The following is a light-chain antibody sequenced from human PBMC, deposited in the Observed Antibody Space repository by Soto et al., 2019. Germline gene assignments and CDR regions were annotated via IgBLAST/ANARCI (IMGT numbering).Light chain of an antibody. CDR3: SSYTSSSTLYV. CDR1: SSDVGDNNY. Sequence: QSVLTQPASVSGSPGQSITISCTGTSSDVGDNNYVSWYQQHPGKAPKLMIYDVTHRPSGISNRSSGSKSGNTASLTISGLQAEDEADYYCSSYTSSSTLYVFGTGTKVTVL. CDR2: DVT. J-gene: IGLJ1*01. V-gene: IGLV2-14*01.